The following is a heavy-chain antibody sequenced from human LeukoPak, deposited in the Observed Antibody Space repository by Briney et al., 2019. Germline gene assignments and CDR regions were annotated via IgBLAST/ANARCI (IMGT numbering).Heavy chain of an antibody. V-gene: IGHV3-23*01. CDR2: ISGSGGST. CDR1: GFTFSSYA. CDR3: AKDQSYGDYVRWILLAY. D-gene: IGHD4-17*01. Sequence: PGGSLRLSCAASGFTFSSYAMSWVRQAPGKGLEWVSAISGSGGSTYYADSVKGRFTISRDNSKNTLYLQMNSLRAEDTAVYHCAKDQSYGDYVRWILLAYWGQGTLVTVSS. J-gene: IGHJ4*02.